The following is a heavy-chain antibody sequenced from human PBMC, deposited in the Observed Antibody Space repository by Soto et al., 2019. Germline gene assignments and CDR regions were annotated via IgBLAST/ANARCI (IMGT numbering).Heavy chain of an antibody. J-gene: IGHJ4*02. V-gene: IGHV4-31*03. CDR3: ARADCSGGSCPVNY. Sequence: QVQLQESGPGLVKPSQTLSLTCTVSGGSISSGGYYWSWIRQHPGKGLEWIGYIYYSGSTYYNPSLKSRVTISVDTSKNQFSRKLSSVTAADTAVYYCARADCSGGSCPVNYWGQGTLVTVSS. CDR1: GGSISSGGYY. CDR2: IYYSGST. D-gene: IGHD2-15*01.